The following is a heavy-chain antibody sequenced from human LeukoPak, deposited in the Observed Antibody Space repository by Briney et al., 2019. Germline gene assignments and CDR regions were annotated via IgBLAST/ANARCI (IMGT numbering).Heavy chain of an antibody. CDR3: ARVARYDFWSGYLNFDY. V-gene: IGHV1-46*03. Sequence: ASVKVSCKASGYTFTSYYMHWVRQAPGQGLEWMGIINSSGGSTSYAQKFQGRVTMTRDTSTSTVYMELSSLRSEDTAVYYCARVARYDFWSGYLNFDYWGQGTLVTVSS. CDR1: GYTFTSYY. CDR2: INSSGGST. D-gene: IGHD3-3*01. J-gene: IGHJ4*02.